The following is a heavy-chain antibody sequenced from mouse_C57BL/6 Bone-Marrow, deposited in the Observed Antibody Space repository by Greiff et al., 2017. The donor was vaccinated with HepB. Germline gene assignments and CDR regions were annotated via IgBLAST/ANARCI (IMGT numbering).Heavy chain of an antibody. CDR3: ARSEGYGSSWYYYAMDY. CDR2: IDPSDSET. CDR1: GYTFTSYW. V-gene: IGHV1-52*01. J-gene: IGHJ4*01. Sequence: QVQLQQPGAELVRPGSSVKLSCKASGYTFTSYWMHWVKQRPIQGLEWIGNIDPSDSETHYNQKFKDKATLTEDKSSSTAYMQLSSLTSEDSAVYYCARSEGYGSSWYYYAMDYWGQGTSVTVSS. D-gene: IGHD1-1*01.